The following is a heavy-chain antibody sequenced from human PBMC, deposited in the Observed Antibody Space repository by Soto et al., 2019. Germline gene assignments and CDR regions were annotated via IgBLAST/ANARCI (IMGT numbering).Heavy chain of an antibody. D-gene: IGHD3-3*01. V-gene: IGHV3-23*01. CDR1: GFTFSSYA. CDR2: ISGSGGST. CDR3: ALPGVLITIFGAIYGDYYYGMDV. Sequence: GGSLRLSCAASGFTFSSYAMSWVRQAPGKGLEWVSAISGSGGSTYYADSVKGRFTISRDNSKNTLYLQMNSLRAEDTAVYYCALPGVLITIFGAIYGDYYYGMDVWGQGTTVTVSS. J-gene: IGHJ6*02.